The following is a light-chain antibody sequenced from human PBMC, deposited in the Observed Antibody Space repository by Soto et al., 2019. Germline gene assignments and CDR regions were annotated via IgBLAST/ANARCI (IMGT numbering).Light chain of an antibody. V-gene: IGLV1-47*02. CDR2: SNN. Sequence: QAVVTQPPSASGTPGQRVTISCSGSSSNIGSNYVYWYQQLPGTAPKLLIYSNNQRPSGVPDRFSGSKSGTSASLAISGLRSEDEADYYCAAWDDSLSEVFGGGTKLTVL. CDR3: AAWDDSLSEV. J-gene: IGLJ2*01. CDR1: SSNIGSNY.